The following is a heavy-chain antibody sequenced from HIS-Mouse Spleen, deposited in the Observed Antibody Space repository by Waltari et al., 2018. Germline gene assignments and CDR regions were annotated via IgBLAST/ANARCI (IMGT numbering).Heavy chain of an antibody. CDR1: GFTFSRDG. CDR2: ISYDGSNK. V-gene: IGHV3-30*18. Sequence: QVRLVESGGGVVQPGRSLRLPCAASGFTFSRDGMHGVRQAPGKGLEWVAVISYDGSNKYYADSVKGRFTISRDNSKNTLYLQMNSLRAEDTAVYYCAKASSGWLDYWGQGTLVTVSS. CDR3: AKASSGWLDY. D-gene: IGHD6-19*01. J-gene: IGHJ4*02.